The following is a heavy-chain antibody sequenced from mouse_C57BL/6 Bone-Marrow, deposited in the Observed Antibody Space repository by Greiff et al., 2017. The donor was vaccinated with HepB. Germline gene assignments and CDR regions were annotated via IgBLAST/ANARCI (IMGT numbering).Heavy chain of an antibody. D-gene: IGHD4-1*01. CDR3: ARHLWDEYYFDY. J-gene: IGHJ2*01. V-gene: IGHV1-62-2*01. Sequence: QVTLKESGAELVKPGASVKLSCKASGYTFTEYTIHWVKQRSGQGLEWIGWFYPGSGSIKYNEKFKDKATLTADKSSSTVYMELSRLTSEDSAVYFCARHLWDEYYFDYWGQGTTLTVSS. CDR2: FYPGSGSI. CDR1: GYTFTEYT.